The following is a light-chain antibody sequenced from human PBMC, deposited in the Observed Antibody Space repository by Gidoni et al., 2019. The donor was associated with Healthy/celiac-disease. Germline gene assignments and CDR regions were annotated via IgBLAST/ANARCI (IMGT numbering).Light chain of an antibody. J-gene: IGKJ1*01. V-gene: IGKV2-28*01. CDR2: LGS. CDR3: MQALQTRT. CDR1: QSLLHSNGYNY. Sequence: DIVMTQSPPSLPVTPGEPASISCRSSQSLLHSNGYNYLDWYLQKPGQSPQLLIYLGSNRASGVPDRFSGSGSGTDFTLKISRVEAEDVGVYYCMQALQTRTFGQXTKVEIK.